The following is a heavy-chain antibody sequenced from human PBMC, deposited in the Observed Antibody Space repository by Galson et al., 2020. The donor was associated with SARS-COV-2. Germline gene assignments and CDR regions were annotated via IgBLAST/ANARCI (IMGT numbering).Heavy chain of an antibody. D-gene: IGHD3-10*01. CDR2: INPNSGGT. V-gene: IGHV1-2*02. Sequence: ASVKVSCKASGYTFTGYYMHWVRQAPGQGLEWMGWINPNSGGTNYAQKFQGRVTMTRDTSISTAYMELSRLRSDDTAVYYCARGPDYYGLSYYYMDVWGKGTTVTVSS. CDR3: ARGPDYYGLSYYYMDV. J-gene: IGHJ6*03. CDR1: GYTFTGYY.